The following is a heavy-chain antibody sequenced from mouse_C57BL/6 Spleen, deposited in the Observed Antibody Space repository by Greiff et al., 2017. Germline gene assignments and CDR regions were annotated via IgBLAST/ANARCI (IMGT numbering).Heavy chain of an antibody. Sequence: QVQLQQSGPGLVQPSQSLSITCTVSGFSLTSYGVHWVRQSPGKGLEWLGVIWSGGSTDYNAAFISRLSISKDNSKSQVFFKMNSLQADDTAIYYCASALYDDVYYFDYWGQGITLTVSS. CDR3: ASALYDDVYYFDY. V-gene: IGHV2-2*01. CDR1: GFSLTSYG. CDR2: IWSGGST. J-gene: IGHJ2*01. D-gene: IGHD2-12*01.